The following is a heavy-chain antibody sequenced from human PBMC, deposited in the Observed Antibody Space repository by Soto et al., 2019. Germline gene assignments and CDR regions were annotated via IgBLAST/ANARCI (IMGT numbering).Heavy chain of an antibody. V-gene: IGHV3-23*01. CDR1: GFTFSSYA. CDR3: AKDGSSSSSPPIPYYYMDV. D-gene: IGHD6-6*01. Sequence: GGSLRLSCAASGFTFSSYAMSWVRQAPGKGLEWVSAISGSGGSTYYADSVKGRFTISRDNSKNTLYLQMNSLRAEDTAVYYCAKDGSSSSSPPIPYYYMDVWGKGTTVTVSS. CDR2: ISGSGGST. J-gene: IGHJ6*03.